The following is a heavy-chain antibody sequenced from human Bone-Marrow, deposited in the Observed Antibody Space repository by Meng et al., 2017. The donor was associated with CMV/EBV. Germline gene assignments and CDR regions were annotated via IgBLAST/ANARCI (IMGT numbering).Heavy chain of an antibody. Sequence: QLQLQEKGPGLVKTSEVLSLTCIVSGDDISSSSYNWGWIRQPQGKELDWIASVYYDGSTYYNPSLTSLKSRLTISIDTSKNQFSLRLSSVTSADTAVYFCARFAGNYVWGNSRYIFWGRGTLVTVSS. CDR2: VYYDGST. D-gene: IGHD3-16*02. V-gene: IGHV4-39*01. CDR1: GDDISSSSYN. J-gene: IGHJ4*02. CDR3: ARFAGNYVWGNSRYIF.